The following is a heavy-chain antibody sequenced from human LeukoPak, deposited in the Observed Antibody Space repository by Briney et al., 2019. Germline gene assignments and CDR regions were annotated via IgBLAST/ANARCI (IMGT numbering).Heavy chain of an antibody. V-gene: IGHV1-8*01. CDR1: GYTFTSYD. CDR3: ARAADPQNFDY. Sequence: ASVKVSCKASGYTFTSYDINWVRQATGQGPEWMGWMSPNSGNTGYAQKFQGRVTMTRNTSISTAYMELSSLRSEDTAVYYCARAADPQNFDYWGQGTLVTVSS. J-gene: IGHJ4*02. D-gene: IGHD2-2*01. CDR2: MSPNSGNT.